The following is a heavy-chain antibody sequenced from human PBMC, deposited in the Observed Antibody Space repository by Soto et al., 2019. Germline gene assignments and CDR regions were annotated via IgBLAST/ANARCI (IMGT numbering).Heavy chain of an antibody. CDR3: AHTHLRLGELSLAYYFDY. CDR2: IYWDDDK. V-gene: IGHV2-5*02. CDR1: GFSLSTSGVG. J-gene: IGHJ4*02. D-gene: IGHD3-16*02. Sequence: QITLKESGPTLVKPTQTLTLTCTFSGFSLSTSGVGVGWIRQPPGKALEWLALIYWDDDKRYSPSLKSRLTITKDTSKTQVVLTMTNMDPVDTATYYCAHTHLRLGELSLAYYFDYWGQGTLVTVSS.